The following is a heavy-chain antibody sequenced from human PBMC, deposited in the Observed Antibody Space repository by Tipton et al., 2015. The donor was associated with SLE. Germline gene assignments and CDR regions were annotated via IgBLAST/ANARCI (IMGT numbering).Heavy chain of an antibody. CDR2: IKEDGSET. D-gene: IGHD5-18*01. CDR3: TKAHSSSWPIYFEY. Sequence: SLRLSCIASGFTFRISYMSWVCLAPGKGLEWVAIIKEDGSETNYVDSVKGRFTISRDNAKNSLFLQMNSLRVEDTALYYCTKAHSSSWPIYFEYWGRGTLVTVSS. V-gene: IGHV3-7*01. CDR1: GFTFRISY. J-gene: IGHJ4*02.